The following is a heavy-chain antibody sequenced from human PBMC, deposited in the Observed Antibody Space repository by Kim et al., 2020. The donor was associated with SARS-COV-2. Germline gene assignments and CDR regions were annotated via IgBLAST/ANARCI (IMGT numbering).Heavy chain of an antibody. Sequence: GGSLRLSCAASGFTFDDYGMSWVRQAPGKGLEWVSGINWNGGSTGYADSVKGRFTISRDNAKNSLYLQMNSLRAEDMALYHCARARYSGSTPPENWGQGTLVTVSS. V-gene: IGHV3-20*01. D-gene: IGHD1-26*01. J-gene: IGHJ4*02. CDR3: ARARYSGSTPPEN. CDR2: INWNGGST. CDR1: GFTFDDYG.